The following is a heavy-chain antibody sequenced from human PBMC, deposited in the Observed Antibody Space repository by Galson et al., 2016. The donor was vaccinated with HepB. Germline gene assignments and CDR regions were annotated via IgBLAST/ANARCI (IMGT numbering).Heavy chain of an antibody. CDR2: DSVHGGRK. Sequence: SLRPSCAASGFTFNKYGMHWVRQAPGKGLEWVAADSVHGGRKWYAESVQGRFTISRDNPNNTLFLQMSNLRADDTAVYYCAKRHEYCPPVGCSVDYWGQGTLVSVSS. CDR1: GFTFNKYG. V-gene: IGHV3-30*18. CDR3: AKRHEYCPPVGCSVDY. D-gene: IGHD2/OR15-2a*01. J-gene: IGHJ4*02.